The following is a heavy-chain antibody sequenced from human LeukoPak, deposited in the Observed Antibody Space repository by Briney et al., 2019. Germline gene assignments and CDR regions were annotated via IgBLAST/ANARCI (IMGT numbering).Heavy chain of an antibody. CDR1: GGTLIGYH. D-gene: IGHD3-10*01. V-gene: IGHV4-34*01. J-gene: IGHJ4*02. CDR3: ARDEYYYGSGRKFDY. CDR2: MNHSGSS. Sequence: PSETLSLTCTVSGGTLIGYHWNWIRQAPGKGLEWIGEMNHSGSSNFNPSLKSRVTISADTSKNQFSLKLSSVTAADTAVYYCARDEYYYGSGRKFDYWGQGTLVTVSS.